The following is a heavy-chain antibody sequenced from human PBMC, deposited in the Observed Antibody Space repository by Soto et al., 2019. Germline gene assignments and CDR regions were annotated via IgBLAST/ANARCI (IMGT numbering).Heavy chain of an antibody. CDR3: ARAGILTGSYYYGMDV. CDR1: GGSISSSNW. CDR2: IYHSGST. J-gene: IGHJ6*02. V-gene: IGHV4-4*02. Sequence: ASETLSLTCAVSGGSISSSNWWSWVRQPPGKGLEWIGEIYHSGSTNYNPSLKSRVTISVDKSKNQFSLKLSSVTAADTAVYYCARAGILTGSYYYGMDVWGQGTTVTVSS. D-gene: IGHD3-9*01.